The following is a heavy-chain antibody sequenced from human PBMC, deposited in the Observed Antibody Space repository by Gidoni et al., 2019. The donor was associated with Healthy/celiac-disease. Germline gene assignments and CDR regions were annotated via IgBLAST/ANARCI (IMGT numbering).Heavy chain of an antibody. Sequence: QLQLQESGPGLVKPSETLSLTCTVPDGPISSSSYYWGWHRQPPGKGLEWIGSLYYGGSTYYHPSLKSRVTISVDTSKNQFSLKLSSVTAADTAVYYCARGPKLLWFGELSDWGQGTLVTVSS. CDR2: LYYGGST. D-gene: IGHD3-10*01. J-gene: IGHJ4*02. CDR1: DGPISSSSYY. V-gene: IGHV4-39*07. CDR3: ARGPKLLWFGELSD.